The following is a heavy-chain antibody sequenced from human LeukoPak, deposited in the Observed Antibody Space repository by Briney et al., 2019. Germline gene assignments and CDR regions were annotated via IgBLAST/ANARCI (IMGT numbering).Heavy chain of an antibody. D-gene: IGHD6-19*01. V-gene: IGHV3-30*18. CDR2: ISYDGSNK. Sequence: PGGSLRLSCAASGFTFSSYGMHWVRQAPGKGPEGVAVISYDGSNKYYADSVKGRFTISRDNSKNTLYLQMNSLRAEDTAVYYCAKEAGGRSIAVAGHPSQKKYFQHWGQGTLVTVSS. CDR3: AKEAGGRSIAVAGHPSQKKYFQH. CDR1: GFTFSSYG. J-gene: IGHJ1*01.